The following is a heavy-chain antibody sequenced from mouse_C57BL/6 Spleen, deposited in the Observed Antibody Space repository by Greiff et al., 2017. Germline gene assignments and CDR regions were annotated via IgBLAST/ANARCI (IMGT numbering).Heavy chain of an antibody. CDR3: VRQGTVGYAMDY. V-gene: IGHV10-1*01. CDR2: IRSKSNNYAT. J-gene: IGHJ4*01. D-gene: IGHD1-1*01. CDR1: GFSFNTYA. Sequence: DVKLVESGGGLVQPKGSLKLSCAASGFSFNTYAMNWVRQAPGKGLEWVARIRSKSNNYATYYADSVKDRFTISRDDSESMLYLQMNNLKTEDTAMYYCVRQGTVGYAMDYWGQGTSVTVSS.